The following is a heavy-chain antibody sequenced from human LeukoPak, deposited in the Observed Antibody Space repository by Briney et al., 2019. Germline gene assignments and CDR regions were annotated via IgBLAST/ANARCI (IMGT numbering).Heavy chain of an antibody. Sequence: GRSLRLSCAASGVTFSNYGMHWVRQAPGKGLEWVAVIWHDGSNKYYADSVKGRFTISRDNSKNTLYLQMNSLRAEDTATYYCARQLSPSYYDSSGFSYPDYWGQGTLVTVSS. V-gene: IGHV3-33*01. CDR1: GVTFSNYG. CDR2: IWHDGSNK. D-gene: IGHD3-22*01. J-gene: IGHJ4*02. CDR3: ARQLSPSYYDSSGFSYPDY.